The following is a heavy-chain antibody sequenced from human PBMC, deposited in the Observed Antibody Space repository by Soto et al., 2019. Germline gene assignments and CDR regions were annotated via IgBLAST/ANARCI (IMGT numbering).Heavy chain of an antibody. D-gene: IGHD3-22*01. CDR2: ISGSGDNT. Sequence: PGGSLRLSCAASGFTFSNYAMSWVRQAPGKGLEWVSTISGSGDNTYYADSVKGRFTISRDSSKNTLYLHMNSLRAEDTAVYYCANSQRGVLVVTFFDSWGQGTLVTVYS. CDR1: GFTFSNYA. V-gene: IGHV3-23*01. J-gene: IGHJ4*02. CDR3: ANSQRGVLVVTFFDS.